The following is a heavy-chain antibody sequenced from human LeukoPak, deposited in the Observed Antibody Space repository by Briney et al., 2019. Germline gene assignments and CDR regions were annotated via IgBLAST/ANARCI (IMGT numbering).Heavy chain of an antibody. CDR3: AKGSAVADIYFDY. D-gene: IGHD6-19*01. CDR2: IWYDGSNK. V-gene: IGHV3-33*06. Sequence: GGSLRLSCAASGFTFSSYGMHWVRQAPGKGLEWVAVIWYDGSNKYYADSVKGRFTISRDNSKNTLYLQMNSLRAEDTAVYYCAKGSAVADIYFDYWGQGTLVTVSS. J-gene: IGHJ4*02. CDR1: GFTFSSYG.